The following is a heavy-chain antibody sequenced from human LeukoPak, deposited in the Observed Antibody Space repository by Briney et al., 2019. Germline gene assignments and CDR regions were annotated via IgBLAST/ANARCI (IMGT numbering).Heavy chain of an antibody. CDR3: ASPPPRTRDLWFGEFDY. CDR1: GFTFTNYT. D-gene: IGHD3-10*01. J-gene: IGHJ4*02. Sequence: GGSLRLSCVASGFTFTNYTMNWVRQAPGKGLEWVSSISSSSSFIYYADSVKGRFTISRDNAKSSLYLQMNSLRAEDTAVYYCASPPPRTRDLWFGEFDYWGQGTLVTVSS. V-gene: IGHV3-21*01. CDR2: ISSSSSFI.